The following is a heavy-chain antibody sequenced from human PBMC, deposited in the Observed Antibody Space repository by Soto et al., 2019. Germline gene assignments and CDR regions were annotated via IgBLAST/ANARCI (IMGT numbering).Heavy chain of an antibody. CDR2: ISAYNGNT. CDR3: ARDSDSSGYPNWYFDL. D-gene: IGHD3-22*01. J-gene: IGHJ2*01. Sequence: ASVKVSCKASGYTFTSYGISWVRQAPGQGLEWMGWISAYNGNTNYAQKLQGRVTMTTDTSTSTAYMELRSLRSDDTAVYYCARDSDSSGYPNWYFDLWGRGTLVTVSS. CDR1: GYTFTSYG. V-gene: IGHV1-18*01.